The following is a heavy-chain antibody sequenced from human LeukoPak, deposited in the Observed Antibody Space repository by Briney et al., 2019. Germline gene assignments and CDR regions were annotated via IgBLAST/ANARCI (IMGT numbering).Heavy chain of an antibody. CDR2: INPNSGGT. Sequence: ASVKVSCKASGYTFTGYYMHWVRQAPGQGLEWMGWINPNSGGTNYAQKFQGRVTMTRDTSTSTAYMELRSLRSDDTAVYYCARDRWDSSGWPHIWGQGTMVTVSS. CDR3: ARDRWDSSGWPHI. D-gene: IGHD6-19*01. CDR1: GYTFTGYY. J-gene: IGHJ3*02. V-gene: IGHV1-2*02.